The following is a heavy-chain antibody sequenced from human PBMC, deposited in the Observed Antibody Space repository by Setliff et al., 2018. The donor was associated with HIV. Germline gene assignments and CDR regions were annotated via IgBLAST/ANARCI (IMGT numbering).Heavy chain of an antibody. CDR3: AIRSRLGGSSNYLDF. CDR2: IYHSGST. V-gene: IGHV4-4*02. J-gene: IGHJ4*02. Sequence: PSETLSLTCAVSGGSISSSHWWSWVRQSPGKGLEWIGEIYHSGSTNYNPSLKSRVTISGDTSKKQFSLKLSSVTAADTAVYYCAIRSRLGGSSNYLDFWGQGTLVTVSS. CDR1: GGSISSSHW. D-gene: IGHD1-26*01.